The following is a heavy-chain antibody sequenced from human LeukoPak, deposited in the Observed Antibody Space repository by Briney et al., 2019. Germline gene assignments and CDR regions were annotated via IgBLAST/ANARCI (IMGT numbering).Heavy chain of an antibody. D-gene: IGHD6-13*01. CDR1: GGSFSGYY. J-gene: IGHJ4*02. CDR3: ARGRQQGGDFDY. V-gene: IGHV4-34*01. Sequence: RASETLSLTCAVYGGSFSGYYWSWIRQPPGKGLEWLGEINHSGSTNYNPSLKSRVTISVDTSKNQFSLKLSSVTAADTAVYYCARGRQQGGDFDYWGQGTLVTVSS. CDR2: INHSGST.